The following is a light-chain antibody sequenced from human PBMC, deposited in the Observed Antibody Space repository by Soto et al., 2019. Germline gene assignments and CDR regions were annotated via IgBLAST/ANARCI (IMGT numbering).Light chain of an antibody. V-gene: IGLV1-51*01. CDR2: DNN. CDR1: XFNIEKNY. CDR3: GTWNDNPYV. J-gene: IGLJ1*01. Sequence: QSVLTQPPSVSAAPGQNVTISCSGXXFNIEKNYICWYQHVPGTAPKLLIYDNNKRPSGIPDRFSGSKSATSATLDITGLQTGDEADYYCGTWNDNPYVFGSGTKVTVL.